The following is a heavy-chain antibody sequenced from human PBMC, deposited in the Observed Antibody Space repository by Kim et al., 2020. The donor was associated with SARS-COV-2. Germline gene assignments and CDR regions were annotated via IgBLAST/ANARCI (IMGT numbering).Heavy chain of an antibody. CDR1: GGSFSGYY. Sequence: SETLSLTCAVYGGSFSGYYWSWIRQPPGKGLEWIGEINHSGSTNYNPSLKSRVTISVDTSKNQFSLKLSSVTAADTAVYYCARRERPPGAFDIWGQGTMVTVSS. J-gene: IGHJ3*02. CDR2: INHSGST. CDR3: ARRERPPGAFDI. D-gene: IGHD1-1*01. V-gene: IGHV4-34*01.